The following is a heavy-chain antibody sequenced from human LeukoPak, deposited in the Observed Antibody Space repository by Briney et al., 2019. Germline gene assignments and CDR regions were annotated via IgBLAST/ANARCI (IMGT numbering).Heavy chain of an antibody. Sequence: ASETLSLTCTVSGYSISSGYYWGWIRQPPGKGLEWIGSIFRSGTTYYNPSLRSRVTISVDTSKNQFSLELSSVTAADTAVYYCARDSRNYYDSSGRYYFDYRGQGTLVTVSS. D-gene: IGHD3-22*01. J-gene: IGHJ4*02. CDR1: GYSISSGYY. CDR2: IFRSGTT. V-gene: IGHV4-38-2*02. CDR3: ARDSRNYYDSSGRYYFDY.